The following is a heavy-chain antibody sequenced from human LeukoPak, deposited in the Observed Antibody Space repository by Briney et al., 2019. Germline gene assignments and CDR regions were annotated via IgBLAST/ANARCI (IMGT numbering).Heavy chain of an antibody. CDR3: ARHSYYTGSYYDLTFDY. Sequence: GESLKISCKGSGYSFTSYWIGWVRQMPGKGLEWMGIIYPGDSDTRYSPSFQGQVTISADKSISTAYLQWSSLKASDTAMYYCARHSYYTGSYYDLTFDYWGQGTLVTVSS. V-gene: IGHV5-51*01. J-gene: IGHJ4*02. CDR2: IYPGDSDT. D-gene: IGHD1-26*01. CDR1: GYSFTSYW.